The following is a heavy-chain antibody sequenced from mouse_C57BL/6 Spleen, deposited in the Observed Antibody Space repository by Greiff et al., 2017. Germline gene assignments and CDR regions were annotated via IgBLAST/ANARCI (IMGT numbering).Heavy chain of an antibody. J-gene: IGHJ1*03. CDR3: ERRTTVVPYWEFDD. CDR2: IDPSDSYT. CDR1: GYTFTSYW. V-gene: IGHV1-50*01. Sequence: VQLQQPGAELVKPGASVKLSCKASGYTFTSYWMHWVKQRPGQGLEWIGDIDPSDSYTNYNQKFKGKATMTVDTSSSTAYMQLSSLTSEDSAVYYCERRTTVVPYWEFDDWGTGTTVTVSS. D-gene: IGHD1-1*01.